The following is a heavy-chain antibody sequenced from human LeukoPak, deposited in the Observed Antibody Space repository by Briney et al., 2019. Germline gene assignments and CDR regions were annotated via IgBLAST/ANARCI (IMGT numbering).Heavy chain of an antibody. CDR1: GYTFTGYY. J-gene: IGHJ4*02. CDR3: ARDLGSSGWTEEAYFDY. CDR2: INPNSGGT. D-gene: IGHD6-19*01. V-gene: IGHV1-2*06. Sequence: GASVKVSCKASGYTFTGYYMHWVRQAPGQGLEWMGRINPNSGGTNYAKKFQGRVTMTRDTSISTAYMELSRLRSDDTAVYYCARDLGSSGWTEEAYFDYWGQGTLVTVSS.